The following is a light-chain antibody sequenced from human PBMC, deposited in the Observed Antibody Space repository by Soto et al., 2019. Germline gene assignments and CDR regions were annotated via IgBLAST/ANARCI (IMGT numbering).Light chain of an antibody. V-gene: IGLV1-47*01. CDR2: RNN. CDR1: SSNTGSNY. Sequence: QSVLTQPPAASGAPGQRVTISCSGSSSNTGSNYVYWYQQLPGTAPKLLIYRNNQRPSGVPDRFSGSKSGTSASLAISGLRPEDEADYSCAAWDDSLSGFVFGTGTKVTVL. CDR3: AAWDDSLSGFV. J-gene: IGLJ1*01.